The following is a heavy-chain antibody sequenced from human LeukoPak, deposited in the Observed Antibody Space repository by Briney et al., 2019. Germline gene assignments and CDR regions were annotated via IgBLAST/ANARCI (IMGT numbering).Heavy chain of an antibody. CDR2: INPNSGGT. V-gene: IGHV1-2*02. J-gene: IGHJ4*02. CDR1: GYTFTGYY. Sequence: VASVKVSCKASGYTFTGYYMHWVRQAPGQGLEWMGWINPNSGGTKYAQKFQGRVTMTRDTSINTAYMDLSRLRSDDTAVYYCAKDWADGGYYDSSGYFPSLFDWGQGTLVTVSS. D-gene: IGHD3-22*01. CDR3: AKDWADGGYYDSSGYFPSLFD.